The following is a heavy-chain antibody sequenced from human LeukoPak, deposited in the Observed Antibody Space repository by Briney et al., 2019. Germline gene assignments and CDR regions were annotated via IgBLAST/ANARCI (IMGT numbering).Heavy chain of an antibody. CDR3: AKDRGYDSSGWTNDY. CDR1: RFTFDDYA. CDR2: IGWNSGSI. J-gene: IGHJ4*02. V-gene: IGHV3-9*01. D-gene: IGHD3-22*01. Sequence: PGGSLRLSCAASRFTFDDYAMHWVRQAPGKGLEWVSGIGWNSGSIGYADSVKGRFTISRDNAKNSLHLQMNSLRAEDTALYYCAKDRGYDSSGWTNDYWGQGTLVTVSS.